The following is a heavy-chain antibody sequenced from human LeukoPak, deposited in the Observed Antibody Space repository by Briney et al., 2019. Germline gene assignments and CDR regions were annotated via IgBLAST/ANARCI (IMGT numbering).Heavy chain of an antibody. J-gene: IGHJ6*03. CDR1: GYTFSDYD. CDR2: MNPTSGDT. Sequence: ASVKVSCKASGYTFSDYDINWVRQAPGQGLEWMGWMNPTSGDTGYAQKFQGRVTMTRSMSKNTAYMELSRLRSEDTAVYFCARVVMKAFYYYYMDVWGKGTTIIISS. D-gene: IGHD2-21*01. V-gene: IGHV1-8*01. CDR3: ARVVMKAFYYYYMDV.